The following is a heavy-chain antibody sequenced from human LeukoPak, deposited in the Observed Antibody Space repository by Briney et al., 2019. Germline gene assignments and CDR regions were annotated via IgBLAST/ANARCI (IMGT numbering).Heavy chain of an antibody. CDR3: ARKWELLGNDAFDI. Sequence: GGSLRLSCAASGFTFSDYYMSWIRQAPGKGLEWVSYISSSGSIIYYADSVKGRFTISRDNAKKSLYLQMNSLRAEDTAVYYCARKWELLGNDAFDIWGQGTMVTVSS. CDR2: ISSSGSII. J-gene: IGHJ3*02. V-gene: IGHV3-11*04. CDR1: GFTFSDYY. D-gene: IGHD1-26*01.